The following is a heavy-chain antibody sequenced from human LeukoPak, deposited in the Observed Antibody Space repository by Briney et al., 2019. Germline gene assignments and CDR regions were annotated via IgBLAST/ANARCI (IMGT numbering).Heavy chain of an antibody. V-gene: IGHV4-59*06. J-gene: IGHJ6*02. CDR1: GGSISSYY. D-gene: IGHD4-23*01. CDR2: IYYSGST. CDR3: ARDGGYGGNSYHYYYGMDV. Sequence: SETLSLTCTVSGGSISSYYWSWIRQPPGKGLEWIGYIYYSGSTYYNPSLKSRVTISVDTSKNQFSLKLSSVTAADTAVYYCARDGGYGGNSYHYYYGMDVWGQGTTVTVSS.